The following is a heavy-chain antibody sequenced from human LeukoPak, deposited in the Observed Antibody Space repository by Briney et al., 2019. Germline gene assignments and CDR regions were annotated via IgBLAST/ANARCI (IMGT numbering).Heavy chain of an antibody. J-gene: IGHJ2*01. V-gene: IGHV1-18*01. CDR2: ISAYNGNT. Sequence: GALVKVSCKASGYTFTSYGISWVRQAPGQGLEWMGWISAYNGNTNYAQKLQGRVTMTTDTSTSTAYMELRSLRSDDTAVYYCARESVLLLWFGVSPRATYFDLWGRGTLVTVSS. CDR1: GYTFTSYG. D-gene: IGHD3-10*01. CDR3: ARESVLLLWFGVSPRATYFDL.